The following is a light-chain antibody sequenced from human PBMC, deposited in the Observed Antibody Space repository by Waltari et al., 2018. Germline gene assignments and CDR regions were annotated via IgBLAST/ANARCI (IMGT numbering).Light chain of an antibody. CDR2: WAS. CDR3: QQYQSFPWT. Sequence: DIVMTQSPDSLAVSLGERATIHCQSSQRVLFTPTNKNYLAWYQQKPRQPPKLLIYWASTRESGVPDRFSGSVSGTDFTLTISSLQAEDVAVYYCQQYQSFPWTFGQGTKVEIK. V-gene: IGKV4-1*01. J-gene: IGKJ1*01. CDR1: QRVLFTPTNKNY.